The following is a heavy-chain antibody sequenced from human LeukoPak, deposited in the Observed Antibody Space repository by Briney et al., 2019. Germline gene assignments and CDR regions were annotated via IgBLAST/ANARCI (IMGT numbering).Heavy chain of an antibody. CDR3: ANVLGDYPYNWCDP. CDR2: ISSGRDTT. Sequence: GGSLRLSCAASGFTFISYAMSWVRQAPGKGLECVSSISSGRDTTYYADSVKGRFTISRDNSKNTLYLQMNSLRVEDTAIYYCANVLGDYPYNWCDPRGQGTLVTVSS. D-gene: IGHD4-17*01. CDR1: GFTFISYA. J-gene: IGHJ5*02. V-gene: IGHV3-23*01.